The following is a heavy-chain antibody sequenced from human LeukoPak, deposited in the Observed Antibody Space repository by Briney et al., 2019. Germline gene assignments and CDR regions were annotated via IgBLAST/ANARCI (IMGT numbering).Heavy chain of an antibody. D-gene: IGHD3-22*01. CDR2: VNADNSNT. CDR1: GYTFTGYY. J-gene: IGHJ4*02. Sequence: GASVKVSCMASGYTFTGYYMHWVRQAPGQRLEWMGWVNADNSNTKYSQEFQGRVTITRDTSASTAYMDLNSLRSEDMAVYYCAVGDYYYDTRFDYWGQGTLVTVSS. V-gene: IGHV1-3*03. CDR3: AVGDYYYDTRFDY.